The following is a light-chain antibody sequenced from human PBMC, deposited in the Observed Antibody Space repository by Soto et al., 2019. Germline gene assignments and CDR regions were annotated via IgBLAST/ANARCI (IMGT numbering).Light chain of an antibody. CDR1: SSDVGGYNY. V-gene: IGLV2-14*01. Sequence: QSALTQPASVSGSPGQSITISSTGTSSDVGGYNYVSWYQQHPGKAPKLMIYAVSYRPSGVSNRFSASKSGSTASLTISGLQAEDEADYYCGSYTGSNTLVFGGGTKLTVL. CDR2: AVS. J-gene: IGLJ3*02. CDR3: GSYTGSNTLV.